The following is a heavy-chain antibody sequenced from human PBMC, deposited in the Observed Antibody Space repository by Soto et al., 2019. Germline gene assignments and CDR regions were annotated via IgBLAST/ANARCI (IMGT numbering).Heavy chain of an antibody. CDR3: VRMLDRDF. CDR1: GFTFSNYW. CDR2: INSDGSIT. V-gene: IGHV3-74*01. J-gene: IGHJ4*02. D-gene: IGHD1-1*01. Sequence: GGSLRLSCVASGFTFSNYWMYWVRQGPGKGLVWASRINSDGSITDYADSVKGRFTISRDNAKNTLYLQMNSLRAEDTAVYYCVRMLDRDFWGQGTLVTVSS.